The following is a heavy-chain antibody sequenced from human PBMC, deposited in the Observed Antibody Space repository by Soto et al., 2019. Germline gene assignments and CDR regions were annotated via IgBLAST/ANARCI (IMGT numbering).Heavy chain of an antibody. D-gene: IGHD3-16*01. Sequence: SQTLSLSCTISGDSVSSSHADWNWMRHSSSRVLVWLGRTYYRSKWYNDYAVSVKSRITIIPDTSKNQVSLQLNSVPPECTAVYDCARDPRFVGRSAAIDYWGQGTLVTFSS. CDR2: TYYRSKWYN. CDR3: ARDPRFVGRSAAIDY. V-gene: IGHV6-1*01. CDR1: GDSVSSSHAD. J-gene: IGHJ4*02.